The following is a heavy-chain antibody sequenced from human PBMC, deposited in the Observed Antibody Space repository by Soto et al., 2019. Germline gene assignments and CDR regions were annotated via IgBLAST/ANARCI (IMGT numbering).Heavy chain of an antibody. D-gene: IGHD7-27*01. J-gene: IGHJ6*02. CDR2: IYYSGST. CDR1: GGSISSYY. V-gene: IGHV4-59*01. CDR3: AGAWGAYYYYYGMDV. Sequence: PSETLSLTCTVSGGSISSYYWSWIRQPPGKGLEWIGYIYYSGSTNYNPSLKSRVTISVDTSKNQFSLKLSSVTAVDTAVYYCAGAWGAYYYYYGMDVWGQGTTGTVS.